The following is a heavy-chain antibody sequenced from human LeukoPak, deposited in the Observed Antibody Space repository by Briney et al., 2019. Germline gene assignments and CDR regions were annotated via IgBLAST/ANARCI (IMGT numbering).Heavy chain of an antibody. Sequence: PGGSLRLSCAASGFIFNTYAMSWVRQAPGKGLECVSTIRGGGEGTQYADSVQGRFTISRDNSLYTVYLQMDSLRGDDTAVYYCAKDRISYTTSPGELSHWGQGTLVIVSS. J-gene: IGHJ4*02. V-gene: IGHV3-23*01. D-gene: IGHD3-10*01. CDR2: IRGGGEGT. CDR1: GFIFNTYA. CDR3: AKDRISYTTSPGELSH.